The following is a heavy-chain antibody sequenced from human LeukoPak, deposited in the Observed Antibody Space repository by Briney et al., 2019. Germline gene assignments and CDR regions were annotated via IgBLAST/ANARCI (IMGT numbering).Heavy chain of an antibody. CDR1: GGSISGSSYY. D-gene: IGHD6-19*01. J-gene: IGHJ4*02. CDR2: IYYSGST. Sequence: SETLSLTCTVSGGSISGSSYYWGWIRQPPGKGLEWIGSIYYSGSTYYNPSLKSRVTISVDTSKNQFSLKLSSVTAADTAVYYCARHIRYPQYSSGWVFDYWGQGTLVTVSS. V-gene: IGHV4-39*01. CDR3: ARHIRYPQYSSGWVFDY.